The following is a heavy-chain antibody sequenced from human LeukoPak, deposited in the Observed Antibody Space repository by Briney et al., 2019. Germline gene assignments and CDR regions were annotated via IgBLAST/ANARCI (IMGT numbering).Heavy chain of an antibody. CDR2: IYYSGST. D-gene: IGHD3-10*01. Sequence: SETLSLTCTVSGGSISSSSYYWGWIRQPPGKGLEWIGSIYYSGSTYFNPSLKSRVTISVDTSKNQFSLKLSSVTAADTAVYYCARHIIGGVGHDYSDYWGQGTLVTVSS. CDR1: GGSISSSSYY. V-gene: IGHV4-39*01. J-gene: IGHJ4*02. CDR3: ARHIIGGVGHDYSDY.